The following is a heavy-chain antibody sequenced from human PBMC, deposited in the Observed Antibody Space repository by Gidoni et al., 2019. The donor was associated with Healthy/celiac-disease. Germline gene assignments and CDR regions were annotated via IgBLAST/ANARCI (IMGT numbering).Heavy chain of an antibody. CDR1: GFTFSRYA. J-gene: IGHJ4*02. Sequence: EVQLLESGGGLVQPGGSLRLSCAASGFTFSRYAMGWVRQAPGKGLEWVSAISGSGGSTYYADSVKGRFTISRDNSKNTLYLQMNSLRAEDTAVYYCATDCSGGSCYQYFDYWGQGTLVTVSS. CDR3: ATDCSGGSCYQYFDY. D-gene: IGHD2-15*01. CDR2: ISGSGGST. V-gene: IGHV3-23*01.